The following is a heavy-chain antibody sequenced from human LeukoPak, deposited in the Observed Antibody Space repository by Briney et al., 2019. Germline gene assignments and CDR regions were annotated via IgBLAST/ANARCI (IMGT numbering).Heavy chain of an antibody. CDR2: IDFEGVDK. Sequence: PGGSLRLSCAASGFTFNNIGMHWVRQAPGKGLEFVSFIDFEGVDKYYADSVEGRFTISKDYSKATLYLQMNSLRPEDTAIYYYAKDLHGGYSSDYWGQGTLVTVSS. J-gene: IGHJ4*02. V-gene: IGHV3-30*02. D-gene: IGHD4-23*01. CDR3: AKDLHGGYSSDY. CDR1: GFTFNNIG.